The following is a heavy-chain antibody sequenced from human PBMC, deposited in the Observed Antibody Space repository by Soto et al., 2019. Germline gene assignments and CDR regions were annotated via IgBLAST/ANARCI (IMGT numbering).Heavy chain of an antibody. CDR3: ARDPKTSGGQHWAFNYFDS. CDR2: ISYDGTNK. CDR1: GFSFSISP. V-gene: IGHV3-30-3*01. J-gene: IGHJ4*02. Sequence: TGGSLRLSCAASGFSFSISPMHWVRQAPGKGPEWVALISYDGTNKFYADSVKGRFTISRDNSKSTLYLQVDSLRPEDAAVYYCARDPKTSGGQHWAFNYFDSWGQGTPVTVS. D-gene: IGHD7-27*01.